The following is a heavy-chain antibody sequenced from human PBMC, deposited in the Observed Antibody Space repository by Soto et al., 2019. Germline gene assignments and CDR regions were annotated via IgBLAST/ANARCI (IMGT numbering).Heavy chain of an antibody. Sequence: SETLSLTCAVSGGSISGYYWSWVRQPAGKGLEWIGRIYASGSTNYNPSLKSRVTMSSDTSKNQFSLKLSSVTAADTAVYYCARGRAPGGIGAYCDYWGQGTLVTVSS. CDR3: ARGRAPGGIGAYCDY. CDR2: IYASGST. J-gene: IGHJ4*02. V-gene: IGHV4-4*07. D-gene: IGHD2-21*01. CDR1: GGSISGYY.